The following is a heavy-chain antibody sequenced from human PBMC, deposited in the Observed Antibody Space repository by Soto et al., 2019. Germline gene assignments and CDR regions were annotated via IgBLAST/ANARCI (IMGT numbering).Heavy chain of an antibody. J-gene: IGHJ4*02. CDR2: IYPGDSDT. CDR1: GYSFTSYW. Sequence: GESLKISCKGSGYSFTSYWIGWVRQMPGKGLEWMGIIYPGDSDTRYSPSFQGQVTISADKSISTAYLQWSSLKASDTAMYYCARRSRIYDSSGYYSGLFDYWGQGTLVTVSS. V-gene: IGHV5-51*01. D-gene: IGHD3-22*01. CDR3: ARRSRIYDSSGYYSGLFDY.